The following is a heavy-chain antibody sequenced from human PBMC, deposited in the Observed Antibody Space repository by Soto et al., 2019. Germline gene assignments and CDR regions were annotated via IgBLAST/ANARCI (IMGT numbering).Heavy chain of an antibody. D-gene: IGHD3-3*01. J-gene: IGHJ6*03. CDR3: TREGEYYDFWSGSTELYYYMDV. CDR1: GFTFGDYA. V-gene: IGHV3-49*03. CDR2: IRSKAYGGTT. Sequence: GGSLRLSCTASGFTFGDYAMSWFRQAPGKGPEWVGFIRSKAYGGTTEYAASVKGRFTISRDDSKSIAYLQMNSLKTEDTAVYYCTREGEYYDFWSGSTELYYYMDVWGKGTTVTVSS.